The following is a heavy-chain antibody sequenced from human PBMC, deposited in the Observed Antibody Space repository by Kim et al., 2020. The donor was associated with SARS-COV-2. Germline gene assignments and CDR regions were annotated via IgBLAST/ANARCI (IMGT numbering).Heavy chain of an antibody. J-gene: IGHJ4*02. Sequence: GGSLRLSCAASGFTVSTYWMHWVRQAPGKGLVWVSRIQSNGISTYYADSVKGRFTISRDNAKNTMYLQMNSLRAEDTAGYYCARGSGNLGDFDYWGQGTL. CDR3: ARGSGNLGDFDY. V-gene: IGHV3-74*01. CDR2: IQSNGIST. CDR1: GFTVSTYW. D-gene: IGHD3-16*01.